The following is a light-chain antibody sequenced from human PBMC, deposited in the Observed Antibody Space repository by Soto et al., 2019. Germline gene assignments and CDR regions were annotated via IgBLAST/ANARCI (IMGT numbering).Light chain of an antibody. V-gene: IGKV1-6*01. J-gene: IGKJ5*01. Sequence: IQMTQSPSPLSASVGDRVTITCRASQGIRTDLGWYQQTPGKAPKLLIYGASTLQSGVPSRFSGSGSGTDFTLTISSLQPEDFATYYCLQDYTYPRTFGQGTRLEVK. CDR2: GAS. CDR3: LQDYTYPRT. CDR1: QGIRTD.